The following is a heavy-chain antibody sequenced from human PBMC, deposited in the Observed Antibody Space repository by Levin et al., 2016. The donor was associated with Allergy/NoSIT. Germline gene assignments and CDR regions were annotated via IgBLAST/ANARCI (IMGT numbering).Heavy chain of an antibody. Sequence: WIRQPPGKGLEWVGRIKSKADGGTTDYAAPVRGRFIISRDDSKNTLFLQMNSLKAEDTAVYYCATRPAPAGDFPLDYWGQGNLVTVSS. V-gene: IGHV3-15*01. CDR3: ATRPAPAGDFPLDY. D-gene: IGHD4-17*01. J-gene: IGHJ4*02. CDR2: IKSKADGGTT.